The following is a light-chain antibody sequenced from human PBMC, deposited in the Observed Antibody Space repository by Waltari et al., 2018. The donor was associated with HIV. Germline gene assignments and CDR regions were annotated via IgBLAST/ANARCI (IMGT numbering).Light chain of an antibody. CDR3: CSYAGSNTFVV. CDR1: SRDVGSYNL. CDR2: EVS. V-gene: IGLV2-23*02. J-gene: IGLJ2*01. Sequence: QSALTQPASVSGSPGQSITISCTGTSRDVGSYNLVSWYQQHPGKAPKFMIYEVSKRPSGVSNRFSGSKSGNTASLTISGLQAEDEADYYCCSYAGSNTFVVFGGGTRLTVL.